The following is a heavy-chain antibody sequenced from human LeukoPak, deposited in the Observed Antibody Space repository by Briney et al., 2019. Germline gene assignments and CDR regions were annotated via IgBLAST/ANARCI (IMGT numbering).Heavy chain of an antibody. J-gene: IGHJ4*02. V-gene: IGHV1-46*01. CDR2: INPSGGST. CDR3: ARGAPRDSSGWYQDFDY. CDR1: GYTFTSYY. Sequence: ASVKVSCKASGYTFTSYYMHWVRQAPGQGLEWMGIINPSGGSTSYAQKFQGRVTMTRDTSTSTVYMELSSLRSEDTAVYYCARGAPRDSSGWYQDFDYWGQGTLVTVSS. D-gene: IGHD6-19*01.